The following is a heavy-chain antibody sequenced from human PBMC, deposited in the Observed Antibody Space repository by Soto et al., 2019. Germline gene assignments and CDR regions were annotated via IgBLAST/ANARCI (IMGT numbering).Heavy chain of an antibody. D-gene: IGHD6-19*01. CDR2: TYYRSNWRH. Sequence: SQPLSLTCAISGDSVSSNTAAWNWIRTSPSRGLEWVGRTYYRSNWRHDYAVSVKSRITVNPDTSKNHFSLQLNSVTPDDTAVYYCARGVAGTGFDLGGQGTLVTVSS. CDR1: GDSVSSNTAA. J-gene: IGHJ4*02. V-gene: IGHV6-1*01. CDR3: ARGVAGTGFDL.